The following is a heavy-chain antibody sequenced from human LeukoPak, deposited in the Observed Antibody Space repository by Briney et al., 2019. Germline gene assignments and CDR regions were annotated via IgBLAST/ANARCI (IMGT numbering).Heavy chain of an antibody. D-gene: IGHD5-18*01. CDR1: GFTFSSYG. CDR3: AKDRRGYSYGRSPGPFDY. J-gene: IGHJ4*02. CDR2: ISGSGGST. V-gene: IGHV3-23*01. Sequence: GGSLRLSCAASGFTFSSYGMSWVRQAPGKGLEWVSAISGSGGSTYYADSVRGRFTISRDNSKNTLYLQMNSLRAEDTAVYYCAKDRRGYSYGRSPGPFDYWGQGTLVTVSS.